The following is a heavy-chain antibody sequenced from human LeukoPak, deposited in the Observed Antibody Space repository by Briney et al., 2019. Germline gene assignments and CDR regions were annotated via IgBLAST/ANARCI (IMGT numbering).Heavy chain of an antibody. D-gene: IGHD6-19*01. V-gene: IGHV4-38-2*01. CDR1: GYSISSGYY. CDR2: IYHSGST. Sequence: SETLSLTCAVSGYSISSGYYWGWIRQPPGKGLEWIGSIYHSGSTYYNPSLKSRVTISVDTSKNQFSLKLSSVTAADTAVYYCARSIRGYSSGWYYFDYWGQGTLITVSS. J-gene: IGHJ4*02. CDR3: ARSIRGYSSGWYYFDY.